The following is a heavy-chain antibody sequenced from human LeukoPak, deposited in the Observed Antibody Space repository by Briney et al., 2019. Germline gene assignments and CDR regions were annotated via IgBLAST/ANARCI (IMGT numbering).Heavy chain of an antibody. J-gene: IGHJ5*02. D-gene: IGHD1-14*01. CDR3: ARGPRNDP. Sequence: AAVKVSCKTSGYPFTTYEINWVRQAAGQGLEWMGWVHPNSGNTAYAQKFQGRVTMNRDTSISTAYMELSGLRSDDTAVYFCARGPRNDPWGQGTLVTVSS. CDR1: GYPFTTYE. V-gene: IGHV1-8*01. CDR2: VHPNSGNT.